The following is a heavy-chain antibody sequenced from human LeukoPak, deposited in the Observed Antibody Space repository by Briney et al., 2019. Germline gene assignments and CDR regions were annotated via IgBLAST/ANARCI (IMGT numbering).Heavy chain of an antibody. CDR1: GGSISSSSYY. CDR2: IYYSGST. V-gene: IGHV4-39*07. CDR3: AISLGTRSWFDP. D-gene: IGHD1-26*01. Sequence: SETLSLTCTVSGGSISSSSYYWGWIRQPPGKGLEWIGSIYYSGSTYYNPSLKSRVTISVDTSKNQFSLKLSSVTAADTAVYYCAISLGTRSWFDPWGQGTLVTVSS. J-gene: IGHJ5*02.